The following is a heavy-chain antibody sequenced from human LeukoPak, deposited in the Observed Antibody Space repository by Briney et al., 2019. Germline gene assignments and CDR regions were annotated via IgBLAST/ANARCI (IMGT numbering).Heavy chain of an antibody. Sequence: SLRLSCVGSGFTVSGNQMIWVRQAPRKGLECGSMSYGSGSAYYADAVKERFTISRDNSKNMVYLQLNSLRAEDTAIFYCVQIPGGGYWGQGTLVTVYS. CDR1: GFTVSGNQ. V-gene: IGHV3-53*01. J-gene: IGHJ4*02. CDR2: SYGSGSA. D-gene: IGHD5-24*01. CDR3: VQIPGGGY.